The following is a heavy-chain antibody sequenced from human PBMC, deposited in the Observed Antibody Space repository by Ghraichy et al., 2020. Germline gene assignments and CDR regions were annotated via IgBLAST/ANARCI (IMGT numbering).Heavy chain of an antibody. V-gene: IGHV3-66*01. CDR3: ARAPGIIGSTSQEDYGMDV. CDR2: TYSAGGT. CDR1: GFTVYSNY. D-gene: IGHD1-7*01. J-gene: IGHJ6*02. Sequence: GGSLRLSCAASGFTVYSNYMTWVRQAPGKGLECVSVTYSAGGTYYAASVKGRFSSSRDVSKNTMYLQMDSLRAEDTAVYYCARAPGIIGSTSQEDYGMDVWGQRTRVTVSS.